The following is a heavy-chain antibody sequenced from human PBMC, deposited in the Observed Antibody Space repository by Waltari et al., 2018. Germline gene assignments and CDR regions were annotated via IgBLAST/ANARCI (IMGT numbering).Heavy chain of an antibody. CDR1: GGTFSSYA. D-gene: IGHD1-7*01. Sequence: QVQLVQSGAEVKKPGSSVKVSCKASGGTFSSYAISWVRQAPGQGLEWMGRIILIFGTANYAQKFQGRVTITADKSTSTAYMELSSLRSEDTAVYYCARDGTSPGTKNYWGQGTLVTVSS. CDR2: IILIFGTA. CDR3: ARDGTSPGTKNY. V-gene: IGHV1-69*13. J-gene: IGHJ4*02.